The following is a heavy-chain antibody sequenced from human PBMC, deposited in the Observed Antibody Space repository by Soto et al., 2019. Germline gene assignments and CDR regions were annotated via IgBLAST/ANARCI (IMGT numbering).Heavy chain of an antibody. CDR2: IWYDGSNK. CDR1: GFTFSSYG. Sequence: GGSLRLSCAASGFTFSSYGMHWVRQAPGKGLEWVAVIWYDGSNKYYADSVKGRFTISRDNSKNTLYLQMNSLRAEDTAVYYCAREKTHGSSGWYGYFDYWGQGTLVTVSS. CDR3: AREKTHGSSGWYGYFDY. D-gene: IGHD6-19*01. V-gene: IGHV3-33*01. J-gene: IGHJ4*02.